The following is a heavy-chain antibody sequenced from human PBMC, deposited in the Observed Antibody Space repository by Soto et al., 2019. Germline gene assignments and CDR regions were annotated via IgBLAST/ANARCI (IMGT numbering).Heavy chain of an antibody. CDR2: IWYDGSNK. CDR1: GFTFSSYG. J-gene: IGHJ5*02. Sequence: QVQLVESGGGVVQPGRSLRLSCAASGFTFSSYGMHWVRQAPGKGLEWVAVIWYDGSNKYYSEYVKGRFTISRENSKNPLYLQMNSLRAEDTAVYYCARDSSSWYGPFDPWGQGTLVTVSS. D-gene: IGHD6-13*01. CDR3: ARDSSSWYGPFDP. V-gene: IGHV3-33*01.